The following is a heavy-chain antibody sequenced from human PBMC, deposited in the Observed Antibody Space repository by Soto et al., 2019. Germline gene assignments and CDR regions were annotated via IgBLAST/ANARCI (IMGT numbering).Heavy chain of an antibody. V-gene: IGHV3-66*01. D-gene: IGHD1-7*01. J-gene: IGHJ4*02. CDR3: ARVWNYDCV. CDR2: IYSGGAT. Sequence: EDQLVGSGGGLVQPGGSLRLSCAASGFTVSNNYMMWVRQAAGKGLEWASLIYSGGATYYADSVKGRFTSSRDNSKNTLYLQMNSLRAEDTDEYYCARVWNYDCVGGQGTLVTVSS. CDR1: GFTVSNNY.